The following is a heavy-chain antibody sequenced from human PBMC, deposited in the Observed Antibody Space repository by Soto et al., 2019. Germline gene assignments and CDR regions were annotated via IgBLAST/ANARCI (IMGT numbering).Heavy chain of an antibody. V-gene: IGHV3-30-3*01. J-gene: IGHJ4*02. CDR2: ISYDGSNK. CDR1: GFTFSSYA. D-gene: IGHD3-22*01. CDR3: ASGQTYYYDSSGSY. Sequence: GGSLRLSCAASGFTFSSYAMHWVRQAPGKGLEWVAVISYDGSNKYYADSVKGRFTISRDNSKNTLYLQMNSLRAEDTAVYYCASGQTYYYDSSGSYWGQGTLVTVSS.